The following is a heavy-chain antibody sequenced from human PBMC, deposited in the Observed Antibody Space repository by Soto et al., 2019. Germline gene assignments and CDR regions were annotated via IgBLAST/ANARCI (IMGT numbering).Heavy chain of an antibody. Sequence: GGSLRLSCAACGFPFSDYYMSWIRQAPGEGLEWISYISSSAYTIYADSVKGRFTISRDNAKNSLFLQMTSLRVEDTAVYYCARNFDSGGYYSDYWGQGTLVTVSS. V-gene: IGHV3-11*06. J-gene: IGHJ4*02. CDR1: GFPFSDYY. CDR2: ISSSAYT. CDR3: ARNFDSGGYYSDY. D-gene: IGHD3-22*01.